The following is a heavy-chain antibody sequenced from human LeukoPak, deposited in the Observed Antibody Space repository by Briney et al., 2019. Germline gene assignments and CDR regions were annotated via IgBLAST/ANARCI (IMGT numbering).Heavy chain of an antibody. CDR1: GGSSSDYF. V-gene: IGHV4-34*01. Sequence: SETLSLTCAVYGGSSSDYFWSWIRQPPGKGLEWIGEINHGRSTNYNPSPKSRVTISVDTSKNQFSLKLSSVTAADTAVYYCARGIQHYYDSSGYYYRALVFDYWGQGTLVTVSS. CDR2: INHGRST. CDR3: ARGIQHYYDSSGYYYRALVFDY. D-gene: IGHD3-22*01. J-gene: IGHJ4*02.